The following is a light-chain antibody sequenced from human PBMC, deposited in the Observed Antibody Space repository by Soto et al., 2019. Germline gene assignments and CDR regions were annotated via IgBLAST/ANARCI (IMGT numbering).Light chain of an antibody. V-gene: IGKV1-5*01. CDR1: QSISSW. Sequence: DIQMTQSPSSLSASVGDRVTITSRASQSISSWLAWYQHKQGKAPKRLIYDASNVDSGVPSRFSGSGSGTEFSLTISNLQPDDCATYYCQQYENYWTFGQGTKVDIK. CDR3: QQYENYWT. J-gene: IGKJ1*01. CDR2: DAS.